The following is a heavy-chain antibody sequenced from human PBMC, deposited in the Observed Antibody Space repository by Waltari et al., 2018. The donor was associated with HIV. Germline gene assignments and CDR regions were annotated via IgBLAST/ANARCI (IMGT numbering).Heavy chain of an antibody. V-gene: IGHV3-53*01. CDR1: GFTVNRKY. CDR3: VGGGGDPAVRRTAGYQYYGMDV. J-gene: IGHJ6*02. Sequence: EVQVVESGGGLIQPGGSLRLSCAVSGFTVNRKYMSWVRQAPGKGLGGVSVIFRGGTKCFADSGKGRFSIATDSSKNTQYLQMNSLRVEDTAVYYCVGGGGDPAVRRTAGYQYYGMDVWGQGTTVTVSS. D-gene: IGHD3-10*01. CDR2: IFRGGTK.